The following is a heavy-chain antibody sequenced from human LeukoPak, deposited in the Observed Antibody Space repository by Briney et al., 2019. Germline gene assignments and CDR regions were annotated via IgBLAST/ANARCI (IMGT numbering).Heavy chain of an antibody. Sequence: GGSLRLSCAASGLTFSSYAMSWVRKAPGKGLEWVSAISGSGGSTYYADSVKGRFTISRDNYKNTLYLQMNSLRSEDTAVYYWPKADYYFDWWDRGTVVIVSS. CDR1: GLTFSSYA. CDR3: PKADYYFDW. J-gene: IGHJ4*02. CDR2: ISGSGGST. V-gene: IGHV3-23*01.